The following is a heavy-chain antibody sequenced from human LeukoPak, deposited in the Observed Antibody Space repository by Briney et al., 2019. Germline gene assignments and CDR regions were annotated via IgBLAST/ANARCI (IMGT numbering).Heavy chain of an antibody. V-gene: IGHV1-8*01. CDR1: GYTFTSYD. Sequence: ASVKVSCKASGYTFTSYDINWVRQATGQGLEWMGWMNPNSGNTGYAQKFQGRVTMTRNTSISRAYMELSSLRSEDTAVYYCARESIAVAGDPFDYWGQGTLVTVSS. CDR2: MNPNSGNT. CDR3: ARESIAVAGDPFDY. D-gene: IGHD6-19*01. J-gene: IGHJ4*02.